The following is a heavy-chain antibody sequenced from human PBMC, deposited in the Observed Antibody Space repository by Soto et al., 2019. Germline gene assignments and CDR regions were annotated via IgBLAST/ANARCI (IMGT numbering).Heavy chain of an antibody. D-gene: IGHD3-10*01. V-gene: IGHV3-23*01. CDR3: ERDQDTMDNTFDY. J-gene: IGHJ4*02. CDR2: ISGSGGST. Sequence: GGSLRLSCAASGFTFSSYAMSWVRQAPGKGLEWVSAISGSGGSTYYADSVKGRFTISRDNSNNTLYLQMNSLRAEDTDVSYCERDQDTMDNTFDYWGQGTLVTVSS. CDR1: GFTFSSYA.